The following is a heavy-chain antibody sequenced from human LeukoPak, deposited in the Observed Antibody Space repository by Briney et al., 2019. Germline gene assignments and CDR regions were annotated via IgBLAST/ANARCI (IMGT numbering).Heavy chain of an antibody. V-gene: IGHV3-23*01. CDR3: AKVRILWFGELSGDFDS. CDR2: ISGGGGTT. J-gene: IGHJ4*02. D-gene: IGHD3-10*01. CDR1: GFTFSSYA. Sequence: PGGCLRLSCAASGFTFSSYAMSWVRQAPGKGLEWVSTISGGGGTTYYADSVKGRFTISRDNSKNTLYLQMNSLRVEDTAVYYCAKVRILWFGELSGDFDSWGQGTLFPASS.